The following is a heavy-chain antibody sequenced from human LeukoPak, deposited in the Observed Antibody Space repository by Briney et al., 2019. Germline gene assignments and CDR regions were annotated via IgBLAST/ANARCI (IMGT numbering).Heavy chain of an antibody. CDR3: ARHFGT. Sequence: GGSLRLSCAASGFTFNTYWMTWVRQTPGKGLEWVANIKEDGSQKNYVDPVRGRFTISRDNAKNSLYLQMNSLRAEDTAVYYCARHFGTWGQGTLVTVSS. J-gene: IGHJ4*02. D-gene: IGHD3/OR15-3a*01. CDR2: IKEDGSQK. CDR1: GFTFNTYW. V-gene: IGHV3-7*01.